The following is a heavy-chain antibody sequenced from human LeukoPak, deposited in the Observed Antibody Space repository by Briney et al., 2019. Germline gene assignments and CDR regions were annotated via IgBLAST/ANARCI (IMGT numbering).Heavy chain of an antibody. D-gene: IGHD3-22*01. Sequence: GGSLRLSCAASGFTFSSYGMHWVRQAPGKGLEWVAVISYDGSNKYYADSVKGRFTISRDNSKNTLYLQMNSLRAEDTAVYYCARVGRYYDSSGSFVGYYYYMDVWGKGTTVTVSS. V-gene: IGHV3-30*12. CDR1: GFTFSSYG. J-gene: IGHJ6*03. CDR3: ARVGRYYDSSGSFVGYYYYMDV. CDR2: ISYDGSNK.